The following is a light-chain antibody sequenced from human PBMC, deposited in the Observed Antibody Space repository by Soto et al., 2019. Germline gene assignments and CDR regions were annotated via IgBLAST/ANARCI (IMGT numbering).Light chain of an antibody. CDR3: QTWGTGTVV. J-gene: IGLJ2*01. V-gene: IGLV4-69*01. CDR1: SGHSSYA. CDR2: LNSDGSH. Sequence: QLVLTQSPSASASLGASVKLTCTLSSGHSSYAIAWHQQQPEKGPRYLMKLNSDGSHSKGDGIPDRFSGSSSGAERYLTISSLQSEDEADYYCQTWGTGTVVFGGGTQLT.